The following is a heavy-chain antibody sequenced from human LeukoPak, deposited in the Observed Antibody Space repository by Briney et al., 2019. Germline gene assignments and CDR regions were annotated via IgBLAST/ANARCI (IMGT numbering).Heavy chain of an antibody. CDR1: GGSFSGYY. CDR3: ARFSSNPSRIRLKNWFDP. J-gene: IGHJ5*02. V-gene: IGHV4-34*01. D-gene: IGHD6-13*01. CDR2: INHSGST. Sequence: SETLSLTCAVYGGSFSGYYWSWIRQPPGKGLEWIGEINHSGSTNYNPSLKSRVTISVDTSENQFSLKLSSVTAADTAVYYCARFSSNPSRIRLKNWFDPWGQGTLVTVSS.